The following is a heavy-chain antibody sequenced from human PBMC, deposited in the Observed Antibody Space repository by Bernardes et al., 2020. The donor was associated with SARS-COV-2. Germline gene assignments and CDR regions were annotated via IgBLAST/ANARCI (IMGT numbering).Heavy chain of an antibody. CDR2: IHYRGNT. Sequence: SETLSLTCTVSGGSVKSYYWSWIRQPPGKGLEWIGHIHYRGNTNQNSSLKSRVTISVDTSTNQFSLKLYSVTAADTAVYYCARHVPRGSATDYNFEYYFDNWGQGTLVTVSS. V-gene: IGHV4-59*08. D-gene: IGHD3-10*01. J-gene: IGHJ4*02. CDR3: ARHVPRGSATDYNFEYYFDN. CDR1: GGSVKSYY.